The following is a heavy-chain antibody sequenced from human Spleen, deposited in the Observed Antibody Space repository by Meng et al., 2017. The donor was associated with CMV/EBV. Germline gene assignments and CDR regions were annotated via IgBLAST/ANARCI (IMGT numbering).Heavy chain of an antibody. CDR3: ARTHSAYVDGGRMLDF. Sequence: ASVKVSCKASGYTFTSYGFNWVRQAPGQGLEWMGWISGVSRNTVYAQKLRGRVTMTTDTSTSTAYMELRSLRSDDTAVYYCARTHSAYVDGGRMLDFWGQGTLVTVSS. CDR2: ISGVSRNT. J-gene: IGHJ4*02. CDR1: GYTFTSYG. D-gene: IGHD5-12*01. V-gene: IGHV1-18*01.